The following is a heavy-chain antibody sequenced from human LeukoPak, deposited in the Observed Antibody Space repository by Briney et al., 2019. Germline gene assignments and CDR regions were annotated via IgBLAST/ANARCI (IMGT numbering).Heavy chain of an antibody. D-gene: IGHD1-26*01. CDR2: FDPEDGET. Sequence: GASVKVSSKVSGYTLTELSMHWVRQAPGKGLEWMGGFDPEDGETIYAQKFQGRVTMTEDTSTDTAYMELSSLRSEDTAVYYCATGSPSPNSGSYFFHDAFDIWGQGTMVTVSS. CDR1: GYTLTELS. V-gene: IGHV1-24*01. CDR3: ATGSPSPNSGSYFFHDAFDI. J-gene: IGHJ3*02.